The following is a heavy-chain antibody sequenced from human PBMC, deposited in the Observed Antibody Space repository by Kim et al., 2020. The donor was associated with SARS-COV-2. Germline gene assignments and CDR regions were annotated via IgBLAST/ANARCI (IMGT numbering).Heavy chain of an antibody. D-gene: IGHD3-3*01. CDR3: ARCRRITIFGVVINRYYFDY. CDR1: GGSISSSSYY. Sequence: SETLSLTCTVSGGSISSSSYYWGWIRQPPGKGLEWIGSIYYSGSTYYNPSLKSRVTISVDTSKNQFSLKLSSVTAADTAVYYCARCRRITIFGVVINRYYFDYWGQGTLVTVSS. V-gene: IGHV4-39*01. CDR2: IYYSGST. J-gene: IGHJ4*02.